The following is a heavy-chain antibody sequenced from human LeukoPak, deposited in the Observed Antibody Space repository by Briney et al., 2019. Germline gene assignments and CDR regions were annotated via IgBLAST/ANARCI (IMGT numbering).Heavy chain of an antibody. J-gene: IGHJ3*02. Sequence: PSETLSLTCTVSGDSLTGYYWGWIRQPPGKGLEWIGNIYYTGNTYYNPSLKSRVTISLDTSKNQLSLKVISMTAADTAVYYCTKSDGSGLIRICGRGTTVTVSS. D-gene: IGHD3-22*01. V-gene: IGHV4-39*07. CDR1: GDSLTGYY. CDR2: IYYTGNT. CDR3: TKSDGSGLIRI.